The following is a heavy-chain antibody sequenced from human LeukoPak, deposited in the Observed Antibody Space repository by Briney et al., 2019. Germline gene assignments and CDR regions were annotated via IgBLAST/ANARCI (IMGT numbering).Heavy chain of an antibody. CDR3: ARELDYAYGMDV. J-gene: IGHJ6*02. Sequence: GGSLRLSCAASGFTFSSYAMHWVRQAPGKGLEWVAVISYDGSNKYYADSVKGRFTISRDNAKNTLYLQINSLRAEDTAVYYCARELDYAYGMDVWGQGTTVTVSS. CDR1: GFTFSSYA. V-gene: IGHV3-30-3*01. CDR2: ISYDGSNK.